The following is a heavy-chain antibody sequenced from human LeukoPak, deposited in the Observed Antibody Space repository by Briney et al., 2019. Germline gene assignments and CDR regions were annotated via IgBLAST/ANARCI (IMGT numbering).Heavy chain of an antibody. Sequence: GGSLRLSCSASGFTFSSYRMNWVRRAPGKGLEWVSSISSSSSYIYYADSVKGRFTISRGNAKNSLYLQMNSLRAEDTAVYYCAREGSGVAGHFEYWGQGPLVTVSS. J-gene: IGHJ4*02. V-gene: IGHV3-21*01. CDR2: ISSSSSYI. CDR1: GFTFSSYR. CDR3: AREGSGVAGHFEY. D-gene: IGHD6-19*01.